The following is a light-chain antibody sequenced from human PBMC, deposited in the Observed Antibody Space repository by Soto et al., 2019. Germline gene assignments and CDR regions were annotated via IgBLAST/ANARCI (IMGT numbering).Light chain of an antibody. CDR2: DVS. J-gene: IGLJ1*01. CDR1: SSDVGGYDY. V-gene: IGLV2-11*01. CDR3: CSYAASLYV. Sequence: QSALTQPRSVSGSPGQSVTISCTGTSSDVGGYDYVSWYQQHPGKVPKLMIYDVSKRPSGVPDRFSGSKSGNTASLTISGLQAEDEADYYCCSYAASLYVFGTGTKLTVL.